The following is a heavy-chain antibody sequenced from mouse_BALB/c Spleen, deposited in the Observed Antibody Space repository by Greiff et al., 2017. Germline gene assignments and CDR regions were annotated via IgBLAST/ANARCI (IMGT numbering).Heavy chain of an antibody. Sequence: VQLQQSGPDLVKPGASVKISCKASGYSFTGYYMHWVKQSHGKSLEWIGRVNPNNGGTSYNQKFKGKATLTVDKSSSTAYMELLSLTSEDSAAYYCATAYYRYDVPFAYWGQGTLVTVSA. J-gene: IGHJ3*01. CDR1: GYSFTGYY. CDR3: ATAYYRYDVPFAY. CDR2: VNPNNGGT. V-gene: IGHV1-26*01. D-gene: IGHD2-14*01.